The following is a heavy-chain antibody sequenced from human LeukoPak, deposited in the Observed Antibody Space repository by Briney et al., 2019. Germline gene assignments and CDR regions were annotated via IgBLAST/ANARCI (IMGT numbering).Heavy chain of an antibody. CDR1: GGTFSSYA. J-gene: IGHJ3*02. V-gene: IGHV1-2*02. D-gene: IGHD3-10*01. CDR3: ARVVSGKGVRGVIITSRGAFDI. CDR2: INPNSGGT. Sequence: ASVKVSCKASGGTFSSYAISWVRQAPGQGLEWMGWINPNSGGTNYAQKFQGRVTMTRDTSISTAYMELSRLRSDDTAVYYCARVVSGKGVRGVIITSRGAFDIWGQGTMVTVSS.